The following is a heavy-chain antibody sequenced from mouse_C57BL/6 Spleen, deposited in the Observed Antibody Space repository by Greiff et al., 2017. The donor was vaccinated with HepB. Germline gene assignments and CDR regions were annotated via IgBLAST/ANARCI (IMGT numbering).Heavy chain of an antibody. V-gene: IGHV5-9*01. D-gene: IGHD1-1*01. CDR1: GFTFSSYT. CDR2: ISGGGGNT. Sequence: EVQLVESGGGLVKPGGSLKLSCAASGFTFSSYTMSWVRQTPEKRLEWVATISGGGGNTYYPDSVKGRFTISRDNAKNTLYLRMSSLRSEDTALYYCARHGYYGSSPYWYFDVWGTGTTVTVSS. CDR3: ARHGYYGSSPYWYFDV. J-gene: IGHJ1*03.